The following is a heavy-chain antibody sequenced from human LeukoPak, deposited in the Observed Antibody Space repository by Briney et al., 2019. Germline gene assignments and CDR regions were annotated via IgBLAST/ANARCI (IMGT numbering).Heavy chain of an antibody. V-gene: IGHV4-59*08. CDR2: IYYSGST. Sequence: SETLSLTCTVSGGSISSYYWSWIRQPPGKGLEWIGYIYYSGSTNYNPSLKGRVTISVDTSKNQFSLKLSSVTAADTAVYYCARRGYSGYDSILYYYYGMDVWGQGTTVTVSS. J-gene: IGHJ6*02. D-gene: IGHD5-12*01. CDR3: ARRGYSGYDSILYYYYGMDV. CDR1: GGSISSYY.